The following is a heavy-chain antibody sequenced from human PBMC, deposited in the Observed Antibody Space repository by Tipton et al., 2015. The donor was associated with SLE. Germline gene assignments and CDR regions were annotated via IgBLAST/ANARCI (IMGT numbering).Heavy chain of an antibody. V-gene: IGHV4-34*01. CDR1: GDSLSGQY. CDR2: VFRGGST. Sequence: TLSLTCSVYGDSLSGQYRSWIRQPPGKGLEWIGEVFRGGSTNYSPSLESRVTITVDMSKNQFSLRLISVTAADTAVYYCARGCSSSTCEPFYFFGMDVWGQGTTVTVSS. CDR3: ARGCSSSTCEPFYFFGMDV. D-gene: IGHD2-2*01. J-gene: IGHJ6*02.